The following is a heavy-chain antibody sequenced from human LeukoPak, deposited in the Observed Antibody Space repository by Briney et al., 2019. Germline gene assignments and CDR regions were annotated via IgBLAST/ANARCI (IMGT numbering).Heavy chain of an antibody. CDR2: ISGSGGST. CDR3: AKPRGRANYGVNAEDAFDI. D-gene: IGHD4-17*01. CDR1: GFTFSSYA. J-gene: IGHJ3*02. Sequence: PGGSLRLSCAASGFTFSSYAMSWVRQAPGKGLEWVSDISGSGGSTYYADSVKGRFTISRDNSKNTLYLQMNSLRAEDTAGYYCAKPRGRANYGVNAEDAFDIWGQGTMVTVSS. V-gene: IGHV3-23*01.